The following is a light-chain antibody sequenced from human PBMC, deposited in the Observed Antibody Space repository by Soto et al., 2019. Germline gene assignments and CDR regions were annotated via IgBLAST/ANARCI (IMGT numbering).Light chain of an antibody. Sequence: EIVMSSSPDTQSVSPGERATLSCRASQSVISNYLAWYQQKPGQAPRLLIYGRSKRATGIPDRFSGSGSGTEFTLTISSLQPEDFATYYCPQYAHWLITFGQGTRLDIK. J-gene: IGKJ5*01. V-gene: IGKV3D-15*01. CDR2: GRS. CDR3: PQYAHWLIT. CDR1: QSVISN.